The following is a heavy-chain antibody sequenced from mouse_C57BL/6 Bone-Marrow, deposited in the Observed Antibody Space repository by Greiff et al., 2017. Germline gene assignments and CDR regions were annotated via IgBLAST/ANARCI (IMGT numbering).Heavy chain of an antibody. V-gene: IGHV1-69*01. CDR2: IDPSDSYT. D-gene: IGHD1-1*02. J-gene: IGHJ2*01. CDR1: GYTFTSYW. CDR3: ARWGGYYFDY. Sequence: QVQLQQPGAELVMPGASVKLSCKASGYTFTSYWMHWVKQRPGQGLEWIGEIDPSDSYTNYNQKFKGKSTLTVDKSSSTAYMQLSSLTSEDSAVYYCARWGGYYFDYRGQGTTLTVSS.